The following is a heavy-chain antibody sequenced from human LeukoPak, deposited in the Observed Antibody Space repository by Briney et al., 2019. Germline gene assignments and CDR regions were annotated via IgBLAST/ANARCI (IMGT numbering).Heavy chain of an antibody. V-gene: IGHV7-4-1*02. CDR3: AREFTPYCSGGSCPPDEANWFDP. J-gene: IGHJ5*02. CDR1: GYTFNGYY. Sequence: GASVKVSCKASGYTFNGYYIHWVRQAPGQGLEWMGRINTNTGNPTYAQGFTGRFVFSLDTSVSTAYLQISSLKAEDTAVYYCAREFTPYCSGGSCPPDEANWFDPWGQGTLVTVSS. CDR2: INTNTGNP. D-gene: IGHD2-15*01.